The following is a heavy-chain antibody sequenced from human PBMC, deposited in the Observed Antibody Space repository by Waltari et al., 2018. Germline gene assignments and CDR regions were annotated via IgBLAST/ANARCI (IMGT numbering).Heavy chain of an antibody. CDR2: ISASGGT. Sequence: EVQLLESGGGLVQPGGSLTLSCAASGITFSSYTMRWVRQAPGQWLEWVSTISASGGTFYADSVKGRFTVSRDSSKNTLSLQMNSLGAEDTAVYYCARGPAYYFDYWDQGTLVTVSS. CDR3: ARGPAYYFDY. J-gene: IGHJ4*02. CDR1: GITFSSYT. V-gene: IGHV3-23*01.